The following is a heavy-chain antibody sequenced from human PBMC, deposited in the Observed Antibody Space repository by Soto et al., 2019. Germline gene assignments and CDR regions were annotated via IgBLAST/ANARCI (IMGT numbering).Heavy chain of an antibody. CDR3: ATVFCLLFAFDI. Sequence: QVQLVQSGGEVKKPGASVKVSCKASGYTFSSYGISWVRQAPGQGLEWMGWISAYNGNTNYAQKLQGRVTMTTNTSTSTAYMELRSLRSDGTAVYCCATVFCLLFAFDIWGQGTMVTVSS. V-gene: IGHV1-18*01. D-gene: IGHD3-10*02. J-gene: IGHJ3*02. CDR2: ISAYNGNT. CDR1: GYTFSSYG.